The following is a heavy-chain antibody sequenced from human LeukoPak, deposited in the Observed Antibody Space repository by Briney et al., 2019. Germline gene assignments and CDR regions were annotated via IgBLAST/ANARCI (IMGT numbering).Heavy chain of an antibody. CDR1: GFTFSSYG. CDR3: AKGASGSHYYSFDY. V-gene: IGHV3-23*01. J-gene: IGHJ4*02. Sequence: PGGSLRLSCAASGFTFSSYGMSWVRQAPGEGLKWVSIISASGSNTIYADSVKGRFTISRDNSKNTLYLQMNSLRAEDTGVYYCAKGASGSHYYSFDYWGQGTLVTVSS. CDR2: ISASGSNT. D-gene: IGHD1-26*01.